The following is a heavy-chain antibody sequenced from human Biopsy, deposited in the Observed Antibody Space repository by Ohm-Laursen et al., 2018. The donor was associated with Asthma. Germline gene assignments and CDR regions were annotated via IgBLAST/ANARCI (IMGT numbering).Heavy chain of an antibody. CDR3: AKESGSNYAFDI. Sequence: SLRLSCTASGFTFSNAWMSWVRQAPGKGLEWVGRIKSKTDGGTTDYAAPVKGRFTISRDDSKNTLYLQMNSLRAEDTAVYYCAKESGSNYAFDIWGQGTMVTVSS. CDR2: IKSKTDGGTT. J-gene: IGHJ3*02. V-gene: IGHV3-15*01. CDR1: GFTFSNAW. D-gene: IGHD1-1*01.